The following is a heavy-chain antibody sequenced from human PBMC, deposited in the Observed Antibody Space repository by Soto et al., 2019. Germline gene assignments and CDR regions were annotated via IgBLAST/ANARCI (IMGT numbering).Heavy chain of an antibody. CDR1: GFTFSSYA. Sequence: PGGSLRLSCAASGFTFSSYAMSWVRQAPGKGLEWVSAISGSGGSTYYADSVKGRFTISRDNSKNTLYLQMNSLRAEDTAVYYCATRPHHEQWLVFSAFDYWGQGTLVTVSS. V-gene: IGHV3-23*01. CDR3: ATRPHHEQWLVFSAFDY. J-gene: IGHJ4*02. D-gene: IGHD6-19*01. CDR2: ISGSGGST.